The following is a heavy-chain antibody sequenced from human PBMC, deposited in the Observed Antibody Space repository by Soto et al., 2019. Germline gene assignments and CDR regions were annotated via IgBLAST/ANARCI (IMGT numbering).Heavy chain of an antibody. CDR1: GGSISHHY. D-gene: IGHD5-12*01. CDR3: ARDGGYTGYEEGNPFDI. J-gene: IGHJ3*02. CDR2: MYVTGTT. Sequence: SETLSLTCTVSGGSISHHYWSWIRQPAGTRLEWIGRMYVTGTTNYNPSLKNRVSMSIDTSKNQFSLKLSSVTAADTAVYYCARDGGYTGYEEGNPFDIWGQGAMVTVSS. V-gene: IGHV4-4*07.